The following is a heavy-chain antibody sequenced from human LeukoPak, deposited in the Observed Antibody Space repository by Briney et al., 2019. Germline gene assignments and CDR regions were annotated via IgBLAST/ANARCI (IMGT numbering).Heavy chain of an antibody. CDR1: GGSISSYY. V-gene: IGHV4-59*12. D-gene: IGHD3-10*01. J-gene: IGHJ4*02. CDR3: ASFWGYGSGSFDY. Sequence: SETLSLTYTGPGGSISSYYWSWIRQPPGKGLEWIGYIYYSGSTNYNPSLKSRVTMSVDTSKNQFSLKLSSVTAADTAVYYCASFWGYGSGSFDYWGQGTLVTVSP. CDR2: IYYSGST.